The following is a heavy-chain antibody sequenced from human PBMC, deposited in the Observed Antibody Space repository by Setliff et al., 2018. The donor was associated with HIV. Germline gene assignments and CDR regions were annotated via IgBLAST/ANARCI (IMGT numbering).Heavy chain of an antibody. Sequence: PSETLSLTCTVSGGSISSYYWSWIRQPPGKGLEWIGYIYTSGSTNYNPSLKSRVTISVDTSKNQFPLKLSSVTAADTAVYYCARHGAWDAFDIWGQGTMVTVSS. CDR1: GGSISSYY. V-gene: IGHV4-4*09. CDR2: IYTSGST. CDR3: ARHGAWDAFDI. J-gene: IGHJ3*02. D-gene: IGHD3-16*01.